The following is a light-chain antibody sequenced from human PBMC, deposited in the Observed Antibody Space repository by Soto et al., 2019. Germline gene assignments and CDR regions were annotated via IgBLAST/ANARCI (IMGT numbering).Light chain of an antibody. CDR1: QGISNY. J-gene: IGKJ1*01. Sequence: DIQMIQSQIAMSAFVGDRVTITFRASQGISNYLAFFQQKPGKVPKRLIYAASSFQSGDPSRFSGSGSGTEFTLTIGSLQPDDFATYYCQLYNLYSWTYGQGAKV. CDR3: QLYNLYSWT. CDR2: AAS. V-gene: IGKV1-17*03.